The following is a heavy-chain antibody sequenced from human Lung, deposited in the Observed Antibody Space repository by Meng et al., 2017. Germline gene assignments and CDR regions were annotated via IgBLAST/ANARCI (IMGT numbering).Heavy chain of an antibody. V-gene: IGHV4-34*02. J-gene: IGHJ2*01. CDR2: INHSGST. D-gene: IGHD1/OR15-1a*01. CDR3: ARPKQANWYFDL. Sequence: VQLQNGVAVLLKPSGNLSLTWSGYGGSFSGYSRSLIPQPPGKGLELIGEINHSGSTNYNPSLKTRVTISVDTSKNQFSLKLSSVTAADTAVYYFARPKQANWYFDLWGRGTLVTVSS. CDR1: GGSFSGYS.